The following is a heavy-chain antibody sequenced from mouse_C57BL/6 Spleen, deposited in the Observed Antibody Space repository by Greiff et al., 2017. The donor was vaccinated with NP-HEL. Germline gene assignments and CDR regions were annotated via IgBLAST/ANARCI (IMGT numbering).Heavy chain of an antibody. CDR3: ARSGAAQALYFDG. Sequence: VQLQQSGPELVKPGASVKISCKASGYAFSSSWMNWVKQRPGKGLEWIGRIYPGDGDTNYNGKFKGKATLTADKSSSTAYMQLSSLTSEDSAVYSCARSGAAQALYFDGWGQGTTLTVAS. V-gene: IGHV1-82*01. CDR2: IYPGDGDT. CDR1: GYAFSSSW. D-gene: IGHD3-2*02. J-gene: IGHJ2*01.